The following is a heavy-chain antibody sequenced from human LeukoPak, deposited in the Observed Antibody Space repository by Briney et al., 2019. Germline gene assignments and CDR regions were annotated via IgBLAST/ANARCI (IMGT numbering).Heavy chain of an antibody. V-gene: IGHV1-69*13. CDR2: IIPIFGTA. Sequence: GASVKVSCKASGYTFTGYYMHWVRQAPGQGLEWMGGIIPIFGTANYAQKFQGRVTITADESTSTAYMELSSLRSEDTAVYYCARDLYDSSGYYSNWFDPWGQGTLVTVSS. J-gene: IGHJ5*02. CDR3: ARDLYDSSGYYSNWFDP. D-gene: IGHD3-22*01. CDR1: GYTFTGYY.